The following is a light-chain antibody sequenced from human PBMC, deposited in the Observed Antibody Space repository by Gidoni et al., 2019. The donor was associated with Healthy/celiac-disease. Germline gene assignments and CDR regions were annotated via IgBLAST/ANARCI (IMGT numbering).Light chain of an antibody. J-gene: IGKJ2*01. CDR2: DAS. Sequence: EIVLTQSPATLSLSPGERATLSCRASQSVSSYLAWYQQKPGQAPRLLIYDASNRATGIPARCSGSGSGTDFTLTISSLEPEDFAVYYCQQRSNWPMYTFGQXTKLEIK. CDR3: QQRSNWPMYT. CDR1: QSVSSY. V-gene: IGKV3-11*01.